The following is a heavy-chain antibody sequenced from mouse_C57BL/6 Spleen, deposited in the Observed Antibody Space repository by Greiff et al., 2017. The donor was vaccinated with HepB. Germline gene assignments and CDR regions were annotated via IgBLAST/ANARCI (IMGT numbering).Heavy chain of an antibody. CDR1: GYSITSGYY. CDR2: ISYDGSN. V-gene: IGHV3-6*01. Sequence: EVKLLESGPGLVKPSQSLSLTCSVTGYSITSGYYCNWIRQFPGNKLEWMGYISYDGSNNYNPSLKNRISITRDTSKNQFLLKLNSVTTEDTATYYCAREYDGYYGLFAYWGQGTLVTVSA. CDR3: AREYDGYYGLFAY. J-gene: IGHJ3*01. D-gene: IGHD2-3*01.